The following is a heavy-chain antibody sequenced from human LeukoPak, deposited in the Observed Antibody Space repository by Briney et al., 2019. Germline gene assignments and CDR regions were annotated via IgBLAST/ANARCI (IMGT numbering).Heavy chain of an antibody. CDR3: ASGIRDD. V-gene: IGHV4-59*05. D-gene: IGHD1-14*01. Sequence: PGGSLRLSCAASGFTFSSYSMNWVRQAPGKGLEWIGSLYYSGSTYYNPSLKSRVTISADTSQNQFSLRLTSVTAADTAVYYCASGIRDDWGQGTLVTVSP. CDR1: GFTFSSYSMN. CDR2: LYYSGST. J-gene: IGHJ4*02.